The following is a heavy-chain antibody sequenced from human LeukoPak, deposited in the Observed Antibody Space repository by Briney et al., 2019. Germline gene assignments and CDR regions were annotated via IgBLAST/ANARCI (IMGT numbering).Heavy chain of an antibody. CDR1: GGTFSSYA. Sequence: SVKVSCKASGGTFSSYAISWVRQAPGQGLEWMGGIIPIFGTANYAQKFQGRVTITADESTSTAYMELSSLRSEDTAVYYSASGVCSSTSCYDVHVDYWGQGTLVTVSS. V-gene: IGHV1-69*13. D-gene: IGHD2-2*01. CDR2: IIPIFGTA. CDR3: ASGVCSSTSCYDVHVDY. J-gene: IGHJ4*02.